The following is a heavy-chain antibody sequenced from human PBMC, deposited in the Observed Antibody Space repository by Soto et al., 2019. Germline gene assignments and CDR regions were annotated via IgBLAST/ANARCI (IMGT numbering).Heavy chain of an antibody. CDR2: IYYTGVT. V-gene: IGHV4-39*02. Sequence: SETLSLTCTVSGGSISSSDYYWGWVRQSPGRGLEWIATIYYTGVTYHNPSLESRVTISLDTSNNRLSLELRSVAAADTAVYYCEGFPPEQPFAYQYMDVWGKGTTATVSS. D-gene: IGHD1-1*01. CDR3: EGFPPEQPFAYQYMDV. J-gene: IGHJ6*03. CDR1: GGSISSSDYY.